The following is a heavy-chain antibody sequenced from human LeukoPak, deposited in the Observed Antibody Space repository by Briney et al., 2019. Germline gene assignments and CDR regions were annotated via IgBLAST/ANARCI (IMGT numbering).Heavy chain of an antibody. V-gene: IGHV3-74*01. J-gene: IGHJ6*03. D-gene: IGHD4-17*01. Sequence: GSLRLSCLASGFTFSNYWMHWVRQVPGKGLVWVSRINLDGSTTTYADSVKGRFTISRDNAKNTLYLQMNSLRAEDTALYYCARDKTVSALRRDYMDVWGKGTTVTVSS. CDR1: GFTFSNYW. CDR3: ARDKTVSALRRDYMDV. CDR2: INLDGSTT.